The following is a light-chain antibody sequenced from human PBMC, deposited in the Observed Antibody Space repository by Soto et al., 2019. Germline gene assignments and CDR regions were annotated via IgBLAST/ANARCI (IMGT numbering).Light chain of an antibody. CDR2: KAS. V-gene: IGKV1-5*03. J-gene: IGKJ1*01. Sequence: DIQMTQSPSTLSGSVGDIVTITCRASQTISSWLASYQQKPGKAPKLLIYKASTLKSGGPSRFSGSGSGTEFTLTNSSLQPNDFATYYCQHYNSYSEAFSQGTKVELK. CDR1: QTISSW. CDR3: QHYNSYSEA.